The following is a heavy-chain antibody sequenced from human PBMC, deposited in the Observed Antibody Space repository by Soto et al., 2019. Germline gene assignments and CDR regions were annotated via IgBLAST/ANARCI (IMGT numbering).Heavy chain of an antibody. CDR1: GYSFTSYW. D-gene: IGHD2-2*01. J-gene: IGHJ6*02. CDR2: IYPGDSDT. V-gene: IGHV5-51*01. CDR3: ARLCSSTSCYLPSYYYGMDV. Sequence: PGESLKISCKGSGYSFTSYWIGWVRQMPGKGLEWMGIIYPGDSDTRYSPSFQGQVTISADKSISTAYLQWSSLKASDTAMYYCARLCSSTSCYLPSYYYGMDVWGQGTTVTVS.